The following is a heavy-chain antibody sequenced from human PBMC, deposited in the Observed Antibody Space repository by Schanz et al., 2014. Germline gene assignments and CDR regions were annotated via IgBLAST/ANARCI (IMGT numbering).Heavy chain of an antibody. CDR3: TTDNGHFAFDF. Sequence: EVQLVESGGGLVQPGGSLRLSCAASGFTFSSYAMSWVRQAPGKGLEWVSAISGGGGTTYYADSVKGRFTISRDNSRNTLFLQMNSLETEDTAVYYCTTDNGHFAFDFWGQGTMVTVSS. CDR1: GFTFSSYA. V-gene: IGHV3-23*04. CDR2: ISGGGGTT. J-gene: IGHJ3*01. D-gene: IGHD2-8*01.